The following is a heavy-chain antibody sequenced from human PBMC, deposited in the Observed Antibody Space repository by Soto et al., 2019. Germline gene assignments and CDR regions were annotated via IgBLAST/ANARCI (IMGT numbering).Heavy chain of an antibody. V-gene: IGHV3-23*04. CDR1: GFTFNNFA. Sequence: EVQLVESGGGLVQPGGSLRLSCAASGFTFNNFALTWVRQAPGKGLEWVSTISGAGANTYYADSVKGRFTISRDNSKNTLYLQMFRLRAEDTAVYFCAKDRDVVVVIAAAATGAFDVWGQGTMVTVSS. CDR3: AKDRDVVVVIAAAATGAFDV. D-gene: IGHD2-15*01. CDR2: ISGAGANT. J-gene: IGHJ3*01.